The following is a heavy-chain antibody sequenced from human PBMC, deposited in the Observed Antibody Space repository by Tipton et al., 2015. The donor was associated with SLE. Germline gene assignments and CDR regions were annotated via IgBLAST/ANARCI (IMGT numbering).Heavy chain of an antibody. J-gene: IGHJ4*02. V-gene: IGHV4-34*01. Sequence: TLSLTCAVYGGSFSGYYWSWIRQPPGKRLEYIGEIDHRGGTNYNPSLKSRVTMSIDTSKNQFSLKLSSVTAADTAVYYCAKGRQKNYADHAYWGQGTLVTVSS. D-gene: IGHD4-17*01. CDR3: AKGRQKNYADHAY. CDR1: GGSFSGYY. CDR2: IDHRGGT.